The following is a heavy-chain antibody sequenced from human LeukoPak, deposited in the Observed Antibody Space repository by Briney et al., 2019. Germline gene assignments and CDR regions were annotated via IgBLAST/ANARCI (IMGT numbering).Heavy chain of an antibody. V-gene: IGHV3-48*02. Sequence: GGSLRLSCAASGFTFSSYSMNWVRQAPGKGLEWVSYVSSGSGTIYYADSVKGRFTISRDTANNSLYLQMSGLRDEDTAVYYCARGYYGSGSYFLDYWGQGTLVTVSS. J-gene: IGHJ4*02. CDR1: GFTFSSYS. CDR3: ARGYYGSGSYFLDY. D-gene: IGHD3-10*01. CDR2: VSSGSGTI.